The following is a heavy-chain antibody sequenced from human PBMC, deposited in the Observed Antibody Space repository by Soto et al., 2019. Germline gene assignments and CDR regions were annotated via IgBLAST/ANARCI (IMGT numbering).Heavy chain of an antibody. V-gene: IGHV1-8*01. CDR2: MNPNSGNT. CDR3: ARRGEKKYYDFWSGYLSPDYYYYYMDV. D-gene: IGHD3-3*01. Sequence: ASVKVSCKASGYTFTSYDINWVRQATGQGLEWMGWMNPNSGNTGYAQKFQGRVTMTRNTSISTAYMELSSLRSEDTAVYYCARRGEKKYYDFWSGYLSPDYYYYYMDVWGKGTTVTVSS. J-gene: IGHJ6*03. CDR1: GYTFTSYD.